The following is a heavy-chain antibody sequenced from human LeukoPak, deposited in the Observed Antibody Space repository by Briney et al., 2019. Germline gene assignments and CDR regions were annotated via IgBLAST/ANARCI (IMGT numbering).Heavy chain of an antibody. CDR1: GYTFTSYG. CDR2: ISAYNGNT. V-gene: IGHV1-18*01. CDR3: ARERGWNGIDYDFWSGYDFDY. Sequence: ASVKVSCKASGYTFTSYGISWVRQAPGQGLEWMGWISAYNGNTNYAQKLQGRVTMTTDTSTSTAYMELRSLRSEDTAVYYCARERGWNGIDYDFWSGYDFDYWGQGTLVTVSS. J-gene: IGHJ4*02. D-gene: IGHD3-3*01.